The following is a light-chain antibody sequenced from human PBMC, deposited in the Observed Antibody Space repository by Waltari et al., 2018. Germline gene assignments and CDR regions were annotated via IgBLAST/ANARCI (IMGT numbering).Light chain of an antibody. V-gene: IGKV4-1*01. Sequence: DIVMTQSPDSLSVSLGERATINCKSSLSILHSSENKNYLGWYQEKSGQSPKLPIYGASTRESGVPYRFSGSGSGTDFTLTISSLQAEDVAVYYCQQYYSTPFTFGPGTKVDIK. CDR2: GAS. CDR3: QQYYSTPFT. CDR1: LSILHSSENKNY. J-gene: IGKJ3*01.